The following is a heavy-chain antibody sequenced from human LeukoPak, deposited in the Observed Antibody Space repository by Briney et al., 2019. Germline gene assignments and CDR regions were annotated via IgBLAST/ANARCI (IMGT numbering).Heavy chain of an antibody. CDR2: MSYSGST. Sequence: SETLSLTCTVSGGSISSSSYYWGWIRQPPGKGLEWIGSMSYSGSTYYNPSLKSRVTIAVDTSKTQFSLKLSSVTAADTAVYYCASMGKGPYDFWSGYYGFWFDPWGQGTLVTVSS. V-gene: IGHV4-39*01. CDR1: GGSISSSSYY. J-gene: IGHJ5*02. CDR3: ASMGKGPYDFWSGYYGFWFDP. D-gene: IGHD3-3*01.